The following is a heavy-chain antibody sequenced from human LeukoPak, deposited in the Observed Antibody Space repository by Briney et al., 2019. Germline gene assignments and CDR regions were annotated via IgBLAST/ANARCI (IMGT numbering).Heavy chain of an antibody. CDR1: GYTFTSYY. D-gene: IGHD5-24*01. Sequence: ASVKVSCKASGYTFTSYYIHWVRQAPGQGLEWMGIINPSGGSTTYAQNFQGRVTMTRDMSTSTVYMELRSLRSEDTAVYYCARADGYSPRDAFHIWSQGTMVTVSS. V-gene: IGHV1-46*01. CDR3: ARADGYSPRDAFHI. J-gene: IGHJ3*02. CDR2: INPSGGST.